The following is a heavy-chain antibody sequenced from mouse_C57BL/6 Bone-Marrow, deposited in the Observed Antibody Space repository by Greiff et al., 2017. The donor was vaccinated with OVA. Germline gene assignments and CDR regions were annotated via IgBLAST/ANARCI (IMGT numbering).Heavy chain of an antibody. V-gene: IGHV1-59*01. D-gene: IGHD1-1*01. CDR1: GYTFTSYW. CDR3: AREDTTVVANYAMDY. CDR2: IDPSDSYT. J-gene: IGHJ4*01. Sequence: QVQLKQPGAELVRPGTSVKLSCKASGYTFTSYWMHWVKQRPGQGLEWIGVIDPSDSYTNYNQKFKGKATLTVDTSSSTAYMQLSSLTSEDSAVYYCAREDTTVVANYAMDYWGQGTSVTVSS.